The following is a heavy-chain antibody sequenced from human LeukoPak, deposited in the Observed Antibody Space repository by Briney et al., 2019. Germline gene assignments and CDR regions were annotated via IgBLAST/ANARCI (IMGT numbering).Heavy chain of an antibody. D-gene: IGHD1-26*01. CDR3: ARDGCPTTKSGCVGNWFDP. CDR2: MYYTGST. V-gene: IGHV4-59*01. Sequence: SETLSLTCTVSGGSISSYYWSWIRQPPGKGLEWIGYMYYTGSTNYNPSLKSRLTVSVDTSKNQFSLRLSSVTAADTAVYYCARDGCPTTKSGCVGNWFDPWGQGTLVTVSS. J-gene: IGHJ5*02. CDR1: GGSISSYY.